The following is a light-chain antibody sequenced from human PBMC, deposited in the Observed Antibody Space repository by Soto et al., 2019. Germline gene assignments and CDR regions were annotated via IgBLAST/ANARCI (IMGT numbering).Light chain of an antibody. CDR1: SSNIGSNS. Sequence: HSVLTQPPSASGTPGQRVTISCSGRSSNIGSNSVSWYQQLPGTAPKLLIYDDNKRPSGIPDRFSGSKSGTSATLGITGFQTGDEADYYCGSWDSSLSAYVFGTGTKVTV. V-gene: IGLV1-51*01. CDR3: GSWDSSLSAYV. CDR2: DDN. J-gene: IGLJ1*01.